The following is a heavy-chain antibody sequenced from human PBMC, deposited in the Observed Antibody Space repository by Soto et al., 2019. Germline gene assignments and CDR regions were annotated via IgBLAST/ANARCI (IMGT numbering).Heavy chain of an antibody. V-gene: IGHV1-69*06. Sequence: QVQLVQSGAEVKKPGSSVKVSCKASGGTFSSYAISWVRQAPGQGLEWMGGIIPIFGTANYAQKFQGRVTITADKSTSTDYMELSSLRSEDTAVYYCARGFPQDVWVSYGMDVWGQGTTVTVSS. D-gene: IGHD3-16*01. CDR2: IIPIFGTA. CDR1: GGTFSSYA. J-gene: IGHJ6*02. CDR3: ARGFPQDVWVSYGMDV.